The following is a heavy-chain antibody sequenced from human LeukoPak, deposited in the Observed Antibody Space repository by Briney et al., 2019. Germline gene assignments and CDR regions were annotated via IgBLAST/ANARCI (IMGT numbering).Heavy chain of an antibody. J-gene: IGHJ4*02. Sequence: GASVTDSFKASGGTFSIYAISWVRPAPGQGRGWMGGIIPILGIANYAQKFQGRVTITADKSTSTAYMELSSMRSEDTAVYYCARGNIAAAGRDYFDYWGQGTLVTVSS. CDR3: ARGNIAAAGRDYFDY. V-gene: IGHV1-69*04. CDR2: IIPILGIA. CDR1: GGTFSIYA. D-gene: IGHD6-13*01.